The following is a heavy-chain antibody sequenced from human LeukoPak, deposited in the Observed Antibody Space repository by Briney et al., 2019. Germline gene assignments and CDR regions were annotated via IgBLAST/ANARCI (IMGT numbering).Heavy chain of an antibody. CDR3: ARGGPNSGGWTLDH. Sequence: ASVKVSCKTSGYTFSTYAMHWVRQAPGQRLEWMGCINGDNGNTQYSQKFQGRVTFTRDTSASTAYMELSSLTSEDMAVFYCARGGPNSGGWTLDHWGQGTLVSVSS. CDR2: INGDNGNT. J-gene: IGHJ4*02. CDR1: GYTFSTYA. V-gene: IGHV1-3*03. D-gene: IGHD6-19*01.